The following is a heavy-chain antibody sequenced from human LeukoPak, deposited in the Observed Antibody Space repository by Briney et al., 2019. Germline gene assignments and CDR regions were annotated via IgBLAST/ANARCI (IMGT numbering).Heavy chain of an antibody. CDR1: GGSISRTTYY. V-gene: IGHV4-39*07. Sequence: SETLSLTCAVSGGSISRTTYYWGWIRQPPGKGLEWIGSVYYSGITYYNPSLKSRVSISVDTSKNQFSLKLSSVTAADTAVYYCASTGGISSGWSDYWGQGTLVTVSS. CDR2: VYYSGIT. D-gene: IGHD6-19*01. J-gene: IGHJ4*02. CDR3: ASTGGISSGWSDY.